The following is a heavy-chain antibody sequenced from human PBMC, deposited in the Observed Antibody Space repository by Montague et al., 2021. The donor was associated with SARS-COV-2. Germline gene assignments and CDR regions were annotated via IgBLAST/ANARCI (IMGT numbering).Heavy chain of an antibody. V-gene: IGHV4-4*02. J-gene: IGHJ2*01. CDR1: GDSINSEHW. CDR3: ARESDSYPSGTQYFDL. Sequence: SETLSLTCAVSGDSINSEHWWSWVRQPPGKRLEWIVETHQWGGTNYNPSLRSRVSIFLDKSKNQFSLKLTSVTAADTAVYFCARESDSYPSGTQYFDLWGRGTLVTVSS. CDR2: THQWGGT. D-gene: IGHD5-18*01.